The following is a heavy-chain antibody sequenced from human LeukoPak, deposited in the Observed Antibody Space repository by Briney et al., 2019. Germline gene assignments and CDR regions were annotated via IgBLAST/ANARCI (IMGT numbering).Heavy chain of an antibody. J-gene: IGHJ6*03. Sequence: LRLSCAASGFTFSDYYMSWIRQPPGKGLEWIGYIYHSGSTYYNPSLKSRVTISVDRSKNQFSLKLSSVTAADTAVYYCARVELGAGYYYYYMDVWGKGTTVTVSS. CDR3: ARVELGAGYYYYYMDV. CDR2: IYHSGST. D-gene: IGHD1-26*01. V-gene: IGHV4-30-2*01. CDR1: GFTFSDYY.